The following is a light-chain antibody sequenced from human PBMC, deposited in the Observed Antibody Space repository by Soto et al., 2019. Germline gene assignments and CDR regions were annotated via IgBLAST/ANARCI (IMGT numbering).Light chain of an antibody. J-gene: IGLJ1*01. Sequence: QSVLTQPASVSGSPGQSITISCTGTSSDVGGYDYVSWYQQHPGKAPKLMIYDVSNRPSGISNRFSGSKSANTASLTISGLQAEDESDYYCTSYKRSSSSYVFGTGTKVTGL. CDR2: DVS. V-gene: IGLV2-14*01. CDR1: SSDVGGYDY. CDR3: TSYKRSSSSYV.